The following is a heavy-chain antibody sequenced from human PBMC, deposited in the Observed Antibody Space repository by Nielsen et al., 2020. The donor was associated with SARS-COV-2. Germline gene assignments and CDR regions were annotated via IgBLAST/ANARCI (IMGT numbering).Heavy chain of an antibody. D-gene: IGHD6-19*01. J-gene: IGHJ6*03. Sequence: WIRQPPGKGLEWVSSISSSSSYIYYADSVKGRFTISRDNAKNSLYLQMNSLRAEDTAVYYCARAPRMYSSGWYGYYYYMDVWGKGTTVTVSS. V-gene: IGHV3-21*04. CDR3: ARAPRMYSSGWYGYYYYMDV. CDR2: ISSSSSYI.